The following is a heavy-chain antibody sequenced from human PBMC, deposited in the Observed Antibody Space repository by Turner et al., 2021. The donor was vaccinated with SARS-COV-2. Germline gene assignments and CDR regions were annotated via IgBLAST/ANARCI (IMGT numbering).Heavy chain of an antibody. D-gene: IGHD3-16*02. CDR1: GCSISSSSYY. CDR3: ARGRIMITFGGVIPNWFDP. V-gene: IGHV4-39*01. J-gene: IGHJ5*02. Sequence: QLQLQESVPGLLKPSETLSLTCTVSGCSISSSSYYWGWFRQPPGKGLEWIGGIYYSWGTYYNPSLKSRVTISVDTSKNQFSLKLSSVTAADTAVYYCARGRIMITFGGVIPNWFDPWGQGTLVTVSS. CDR2: IYYSWGT.